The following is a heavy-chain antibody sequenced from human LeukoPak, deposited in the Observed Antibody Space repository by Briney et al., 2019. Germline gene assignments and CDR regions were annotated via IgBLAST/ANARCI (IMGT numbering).Heavy chain of an antibody. CDR3: AKPKDIVVVVAANFDY. J-gene: IGHJ4*02. Sequence: GGSLRLSCAASGFTFSTYGTHWVRQAPGKGLEWVAVIAYDGKTTYYADSVKGRFTISRDNSKNTLYLQMNSLRAEDTAVYYCAKPKDIVVVVAANFDYWGQGTLVTVSS. CDR2: IAYDGKTT. V-gene: IGHV3-30*18. D-gene: IGHD2-15*01. CDR1: GFTFSTYG.